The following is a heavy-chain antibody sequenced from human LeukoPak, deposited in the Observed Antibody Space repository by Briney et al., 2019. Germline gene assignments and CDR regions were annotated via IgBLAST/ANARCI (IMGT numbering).Heavy chain of an antibody. CDR3: ANQFSGSSFLTGYYTFDY. CDR2: ISWNSGSI. V-gene: IGHV3-9*01. J-gene: IGHJ4*02. CDR1: GFTFDDYA. Sequence: GGSLRLSCAASGFTFDDYAMHWVRQAPGKGLEWVSGISWNSGSIGYADSVKGRFTISRDNAKNSLYLQMNSLRAEDTALYYCANQFSGSSFLTGYYTFDYWGQGTLVTVSS. D-gene: IGHD3-9*01.